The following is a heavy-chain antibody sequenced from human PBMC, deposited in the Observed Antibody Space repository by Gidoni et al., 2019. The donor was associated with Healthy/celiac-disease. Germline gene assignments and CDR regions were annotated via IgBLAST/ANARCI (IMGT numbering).Heavy chain of an antibody. CDR2: INHSGST. CDR3: ARGGSGRGYSPYGGYYGMDV. CDR1: GGSFSGYY. D-gene: IGHD5-18*01. J-gene: IGHJ6*02. V-gene: IGHV4-34*01. Sequence: QVQLQQWGAGLLKPSETLSLTCAVYGGSFSGYYWSWIRQPPGKGLEWIGEINHSGSTNYNPSLKSRVTISVDTSKNQFSLKLSSVTAADTAVYYCARGGSGRGYSPYGGYYGMDVWGQGTTVTVSS.